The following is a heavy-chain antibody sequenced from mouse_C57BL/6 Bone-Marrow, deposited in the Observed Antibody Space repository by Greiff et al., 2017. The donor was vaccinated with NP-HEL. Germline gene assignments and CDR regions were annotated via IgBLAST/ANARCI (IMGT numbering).Heavy chain of an antibody. Sequence: EVKLMDSGGGLVQPGGSLKLSCAASGFTFSDYYMYWVRQTPEKRLEWVAYISNGGGSTYYPDTVKGRFTISRDNAKNTLYLQMSRLKSEDTAMYYCARHKDYYGSSSYWYFDVWGTGTTVTVSS. J-gene: IGHJ1*03. CDR2: ISNGGGST. CDR1: GFTFSDYY. D-gene: IGHD1-1*01. V-gene: IGHV5-12*01. CDR3: ARHKDYYGSSSYWYFDV.